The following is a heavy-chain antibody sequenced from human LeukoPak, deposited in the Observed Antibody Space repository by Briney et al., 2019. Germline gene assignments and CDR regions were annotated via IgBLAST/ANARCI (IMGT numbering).Heavy chain of an antibody. V-gene: IGHV1-69*05. D-gene: IGHD6-6*01. CDR1: GGTFSSYA. Sequence: LVASVKVSCKASGGTFSSYAISWVRQAPGQGLEWMGGIIPIFGTANYAQKFQGRVTITTDESTSTAYMELSSLRSEDTAVYYCASSSSPHYFDYWGQGTLVTVSS. CDR2: IIPIFGTA. CDR3: ASSSSPHYFDY. J-gene: IGHJ4*02.